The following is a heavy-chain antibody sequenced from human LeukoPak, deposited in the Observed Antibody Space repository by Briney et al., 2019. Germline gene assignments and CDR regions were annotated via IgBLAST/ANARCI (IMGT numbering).Heavy chain of an antibody. D-gene: IGHD3-22*01. CDR3: ARDYYDSSGYYSGPTGWFDP. V-gene: IGHV4-59*01. CDR2: IYYSGST. Sequence: SETLSLTCTVSGGSISSYYWSWIRQPPGKGLEWIGYIYYSGSTNYNPSLKGRVTISVDTSKNQFSLKLSSVTAADTAVYYCARDYYDSSGYYSGPTGWFDPWGQGTLVTVSS. CDR1: GGSISSYY. J-gene: IGHJ5*02.